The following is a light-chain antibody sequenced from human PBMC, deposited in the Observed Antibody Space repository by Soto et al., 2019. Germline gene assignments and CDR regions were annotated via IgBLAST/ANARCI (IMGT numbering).Light chain of an antibody. V-gene: IGKV3-20*01. J-gene: IGKJ1*01. CDR2: GAS. CDR3: QQYGSSPWT. Sequence: EIVLTQSPGTLSLSPGERATLSCRASQSASSSYLAWYQQKPGQAPRVLIYGASRRATGIPDRFSDSGSGTDFGLTISRLEPEDFAVYYCQQYGSSPWTFGQGTKVEIK. CDR1: QSASSSY.